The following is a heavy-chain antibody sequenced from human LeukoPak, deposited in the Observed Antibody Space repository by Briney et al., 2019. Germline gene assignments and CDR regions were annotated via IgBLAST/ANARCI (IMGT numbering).Heavy chain of an antibody. V-gene: IGHV1-24*01. CDR2: ISAYNSNT. CDR1: GYTLTELS. Sequence: ASVKVSCKVSGYTLTELSMHWVRQAPGKGLEWMGWISAYNSNTNYAQKFQGRVTMTEDTSTDTAYMELSSLRSEDTAVYYCATPNDFWSGYATPLYYGMDVWGQGTTVTVSS. D-gene: IGHD3-3*01. CDR3: ATPNDFWSGYATPLYYGMDV. J-gene: IGHJ6*02.